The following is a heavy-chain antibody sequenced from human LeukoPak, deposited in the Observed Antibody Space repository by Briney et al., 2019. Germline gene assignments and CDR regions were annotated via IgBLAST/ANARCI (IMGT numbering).Heavy chain of an antibody. CDR3: AREGPSYGSGSSDFDY. Sequence: ASVKVSCKPSGYTFTNYGISWVRQAPGQGLEWMGWISTYNGNTNYAQKLQGRVTMTTDTSTSAAYMELRSLRSDDTAVYYCAREGPSYGSGSSDFDYWGQGTLVTVSS. D-gene: IGHD3-10*01. J-gene: IGHJ4*02. CDR2: ISTYNGNT. CDR1: GYTFTNYG. V-gene: IGHV1-18*01.